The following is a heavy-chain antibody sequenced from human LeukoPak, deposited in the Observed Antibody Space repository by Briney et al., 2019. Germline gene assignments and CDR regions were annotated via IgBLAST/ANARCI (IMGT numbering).Heavy chain of an antibody. CDR3: ARVIFGVVYYFDY. Sequence: ASVNVSCKASGYTFTSYDINWVRQATGQGLEWMGWMNPNSGNTGYAQKFQGRVTMTRNTSISTAYMELSSLRSEDTAVYYCARVIFGVVYYFDYWGQGTLVTVSS. V-gene: IGHV1-8*01. J-gene: IGHJ4*02. CDR1: GYTFTSYD. D-gene: IGHD3-3*01. CDR2: MNPNSGNT.